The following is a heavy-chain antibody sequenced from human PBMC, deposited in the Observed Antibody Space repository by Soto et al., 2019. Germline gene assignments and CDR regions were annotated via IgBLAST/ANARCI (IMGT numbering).Heavy chain of an antibody. CDR1: GFALSGYW. CDR3: ARWESGDWYLGI. J-gene: IGHJ4*02. CDR2: INPDGTLK. V-gene: IGHV3-7*03. Sequence: EVQLVESGGGLVQPGGSLRLSCAASGFALSGYWMTWVRQAPGKGLEWVANINPDGTLKYYVDSVKGRFTISRDNADNSLFLQMISLRVEDTAVYYCARWESGDWYLGIWGQGTLVTVSS. D-gene: IGHD2-21*02.